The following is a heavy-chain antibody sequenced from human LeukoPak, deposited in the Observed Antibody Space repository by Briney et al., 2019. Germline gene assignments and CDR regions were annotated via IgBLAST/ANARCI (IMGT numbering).Heavy chain of an antibody. CDR3: ARRAGDYSHPYDY. V-gene: IGHV3-53*01. Sequence: GSLRLSCAASGLTVSSNCMSWVRQAPGKGLEWVSFIYSGGNTYYADSVKGRFTISSDNSKNTVHLQMNSLRAEDTAMYYCARRAGDYSHPYDYWGQGTLVTVSS. J-gene: IGHJ4*02. D-gene: IGHD3-22*01. CDR2: IYSGGNT. CDR1: GLTVSSNC.